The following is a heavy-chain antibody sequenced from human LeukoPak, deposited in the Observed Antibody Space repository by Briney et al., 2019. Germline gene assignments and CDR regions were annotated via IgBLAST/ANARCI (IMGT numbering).Heavy chain of an antibody. D-gene: IGHD7-27*01. V-gene: IGHV4-59*01. CDR3: ARDTTPTGGSDY. Sequence: SETLSLTCTVSGGSISSYYWSWIRQPPGKGLEWIGYIYYSGSTNYNPSLKSRVTISVDTSKNQFSLKLSSVTAAGTAVYYCARDTTPTGGSDYWGQGTLVTVSS. J-gene: IGHJ4*02. CDR2: IYYSGST. CDR1: GGSISSYY.